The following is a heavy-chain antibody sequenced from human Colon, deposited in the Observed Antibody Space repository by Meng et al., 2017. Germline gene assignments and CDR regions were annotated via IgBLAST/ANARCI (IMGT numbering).Heavy chain of an antibody. CDR1: GGSVSSGTYY. CDR2: IYYSGTT. V-gene: IGHV4-61*01. J-gene: IGHJ4*02. Sequence: HVQLQESGPGLVRPSETLSLPCTVSGGSVSSGTYYWSWIRQPPGKGLEWIGCIYYSGTTNYNPSLKSRVTISVDTSKNQFSLKLSSVTPADTAVYFCARDRVPGKYWGQGTLVTVSS. D-gene: IGHD1-14*01. CDR3: ARDRVPGKY.